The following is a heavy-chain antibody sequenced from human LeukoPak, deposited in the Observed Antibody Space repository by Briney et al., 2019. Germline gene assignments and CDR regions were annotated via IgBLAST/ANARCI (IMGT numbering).Heavy chain of an antibody. Sequence: PGRSLRLSCAASGFSLSDHGIHWGRQAPDKGLEWVAVIWYDASNNYYADSVKGRFTISRDNSKNTSYLQMNSLRAEDTAVYFCARDKGIDDYYYYRLDVWGQGTTVTVSS. D-gene: IGHD2-21*01. CDR3: ARDKGIDDYYYYRLDV. CDR2: IWYDASNN. CDR1: GFSLSDHG. J-gene: IGHJ6*02. V-gene: IGHV3-33*01.